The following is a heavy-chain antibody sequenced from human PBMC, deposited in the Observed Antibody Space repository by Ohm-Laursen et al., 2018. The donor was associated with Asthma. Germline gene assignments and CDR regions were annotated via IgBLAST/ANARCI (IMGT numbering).Heavy chain of an antibody. V-gene: IGHV3-30*18. CDR1: GFTFSSYG. Sequence: SLRLSCAASGFTFSSYGMHWVRQAPGKGLEWVAVISYDGSNKYYADSVKGRFTISRDNSKNTLYLQMNSLRAEDTAVYYCAKVGYYDSSGYYSGDYWGQGTLVTVSS. CDR2: ISYDGSNK. D-gene: IGHD3-22*01. CDR3: AKVGYYDSSGYYSGDY. J-gene: IGHJ4*02.